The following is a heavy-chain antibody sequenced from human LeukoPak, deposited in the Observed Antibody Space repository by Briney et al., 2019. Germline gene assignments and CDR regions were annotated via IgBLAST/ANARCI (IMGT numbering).Heavy chain of an antibody. J-gene: IGHJ4*02. CDR1: GGSLSSYY. Sequence: PSETLSLTCTVSGGSLSSYYWSWIRQPPGKGLEWIGYIYYSETNYNPSLKSRVTISLDMSKNQFSLKLSSVTAADTAVYYCARVGYSSEADYWGQGTLDPVSS. V-gene: IGHV4-59*01. CDR3: ARVGYSSEADY. D-gene: IGHD6-19*01. CDR2: IYYSET.